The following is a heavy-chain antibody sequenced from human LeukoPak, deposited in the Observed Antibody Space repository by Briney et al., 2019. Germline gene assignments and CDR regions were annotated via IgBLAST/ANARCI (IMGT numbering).Heavy chain of an antibody. CDR2: ISRSGSTI. D-gene: IGHD5-12*01. V-gene: IGHV3-48*03. CDR3: ARDGGGVATDFDY. Sequence: GGSLRLSCAASGFTFSNYEMHWVRQAPGKGLEWVSYISRSGSTINYADSVKGRFTILRDNAKNSLYLQMNSLRDEDTAVYYCARDGGGVATDFDYRGQGTLVTVSS. CDR1: GFTFSNYE. J-gene: IGHJ4*02.